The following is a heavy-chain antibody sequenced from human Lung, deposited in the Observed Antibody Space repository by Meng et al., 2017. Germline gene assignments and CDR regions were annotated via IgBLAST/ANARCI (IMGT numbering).Heavy chain of an antibody. CDR3: ARDPSNTSGRYAYFDY. CDR2: ISCYNGDT. CDR1: GYTFTHHG. D-gene: IGHD6-19*01. Sequence: VQLVQSGAEGKKPGAPVKVSCKASGYTFTHHGISWIRQAPGQGLEWMGWISCYNGDTNYAQNLQGRVTMTIDKSTSTAYMDLRSLRSDDTAVYYCARDPSNTSGRYAYFDYWGQGTLVTVSS. J-gene: IGHJ4*02. V-gene: IGHV1-18*01.